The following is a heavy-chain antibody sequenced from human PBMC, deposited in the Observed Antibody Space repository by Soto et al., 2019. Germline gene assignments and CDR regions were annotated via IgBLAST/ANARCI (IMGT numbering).Heavy chain of an antibody. V-gene: IGHV1-18*01. CDR2: ISAYNGNT. J-gene: IGHJ5*02. Sequence: ASVKVSCKASGYTFTSYGISWVRQAPGQGLEWMGWISAYNGNTNYAQKLQGRVTMTTDTSTSKAYMELWSLRSDYTAVYYCARSHQLLQLWFDPWGQGTLVTVSS. CDR1: GYTFTSYG. D-gene: IGHD6-13*01. CDR3: ARSHQLLQLWFDP.